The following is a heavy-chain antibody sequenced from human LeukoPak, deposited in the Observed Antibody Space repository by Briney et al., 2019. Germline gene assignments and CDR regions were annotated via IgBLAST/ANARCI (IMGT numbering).Heavy chain of an antibody. J-gene: IGHJ4*02. Sequence: GGSLRLSCAASGFSFSGYSVNWVRQAPGKGLEWVSSIGPSSSYIYYADSVKGRFTISRDNAKNSLYLQMNSLRAEDKAVYYCARGRGCSSMSCYPDYWGQGTLVTVSS. CDR3: ARGRGCSSMSCYPDY. CDR1: GFSFSGYS. V-gene: IGHV3-21*01. CDR2: IGPSSSYI. D-gene: IGHD2-2*01.